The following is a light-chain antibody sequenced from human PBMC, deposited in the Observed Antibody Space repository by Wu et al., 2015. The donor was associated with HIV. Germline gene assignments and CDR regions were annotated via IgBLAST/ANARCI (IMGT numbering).Light chain of an antibody. Sequence: IVLTQSPGSLSLSPGERVTLSCMASQSVTNRQLAWYQQKSGQAPRLLIYGASSRATGIPDRFSGSGSGTDFTLTISRLEPEDFAVYYCQQYGSSPRTFGQGTKVEIK. CDR3: QQYGSSPRT. J-gene: IGKJ1*01. V-gene: IGKV3-20*01. CDR1: QSVTNRQ. CDR2: GAS.